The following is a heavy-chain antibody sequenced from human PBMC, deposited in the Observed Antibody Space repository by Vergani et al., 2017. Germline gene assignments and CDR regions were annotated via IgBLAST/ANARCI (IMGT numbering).Heavy chain of an antibody. CDR2: ISYDGSNK. D-gene: IGHD2-2*01. V-gene: IGHV3-30*18. CDR1: GFTFSSYG. Sequence: VQLVESGGGLVQPGGSLRLSCAASGFTFSSYGMHWVRQAPGKGLEWVAVISYDGSNKYYADSVKGRFTISRDNSKNTLYLQMNSLRAEDTAVYYCAKDGPSSTSPGGYRYYYYYMDVWGKGP. CDR3: AKDGPSSTSPGGYRYYYYYMDV. J-gene: IGHJ6*03.